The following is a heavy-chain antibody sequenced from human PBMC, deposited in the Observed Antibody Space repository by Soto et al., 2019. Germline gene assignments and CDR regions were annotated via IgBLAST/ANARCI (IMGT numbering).Heavy chain of an antibody. CDR1: GFTFSSYW. V-gene: IGHV3-7*03. CDR2: IKQDGSEK. D-gene: IGHD5-12*01. J-gene: IGHJ4*02. CDR3: ARGTGYVSPLY. Sequence: GGSLRLSCAASGFTFSSYWMSWVRQAPGKGLEWVANIKQDGSEKYYVDSVKGRFTISRVNAKNSLYLQMNSLRAEDTAVYFCARGTGYVSPLYWGQGTPVTRS.